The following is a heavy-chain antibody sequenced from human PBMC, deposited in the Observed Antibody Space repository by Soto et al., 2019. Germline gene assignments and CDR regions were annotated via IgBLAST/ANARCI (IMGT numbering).Heavy chain of an antibody. CDR1: GFTFSSYA. D-gene: IGHD4-17*01. V-gene: IGHV3-23*01. J-gene: IGHJ4*02. CDR3: AKDGTYYGDYGFDY. CDR2: ISGSGGST. Sequence: GGSLRLSCAVSGFTFSSYAMSWVRQAPGKGLEWVSAISGSGGSTYYADSVKGRFTISRDNSKNTLYLQMNTLRAEDTAVYYCAKDGTYYGDYGFDYWGQGTLVTVSS.